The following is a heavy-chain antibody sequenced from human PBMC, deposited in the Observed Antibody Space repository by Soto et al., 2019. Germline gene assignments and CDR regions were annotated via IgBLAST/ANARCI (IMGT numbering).Heavy chain of an antibody. CDR1: GSTFSSYA. CDR2: IIPIFGTA. J-gene: IGHJ6*02. V-gene: IGHV1-69*06. Sequence: AVKPSCEAPGSTFSSYAISWLRQAPGQGLDWMGGIIPIFGTANYAQKFQGRVTITADKSTSTAYMELSSLRSEDTAVYYCARDWRYFDGFRQHYYGMAVRGQGTTV. D-gene: IGHD3-9*01. CDR3: ARDWRYFDGFRQHYYGMAV.